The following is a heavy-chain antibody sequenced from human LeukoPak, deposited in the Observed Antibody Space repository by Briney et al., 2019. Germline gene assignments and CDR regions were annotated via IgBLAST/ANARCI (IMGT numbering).Heavy chain of an antibody. J-gene: IGHJ4*02. CDR1: GFSFSGSA. CDR3: ARDKIVGATHFDY. D-gene: IGHD1-26*01. V-gene: IGHV3-73*01. CDR2: IRSKTNNYAT. Sequence: GGSLRLSCAASGFSFSGSAMHWVRQASGKGLEWVGRIRSKTNNYATAYAASMKGKFTISRDNAKNSLYLQMNSLRAEDTAVYYCARDKIVGATHFDYWGQGTLVTVSS.